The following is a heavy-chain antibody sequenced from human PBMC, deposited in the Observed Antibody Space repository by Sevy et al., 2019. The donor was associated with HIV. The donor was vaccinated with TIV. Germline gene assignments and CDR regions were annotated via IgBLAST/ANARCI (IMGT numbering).Heavy chain of an antibody. CDR3: VRDHHLRGRHWFDS. D-gene: IGHD3-16*01. CDR2: MYYGGNT. CDR1: GGSLISPTFY. V-gene: IGHV4-39*02. Sequence: SETLSLTCTASGGSLISPTFYWGWVRQPPGERLEWIAAMYYGGNTYYNPSLKGRLAMSVDTSKNQFSLNLTSVTAADAAVYHCVRDHHLRGRHWFDSWGQGALVTVSS. J-gene: IGHJ5*01.